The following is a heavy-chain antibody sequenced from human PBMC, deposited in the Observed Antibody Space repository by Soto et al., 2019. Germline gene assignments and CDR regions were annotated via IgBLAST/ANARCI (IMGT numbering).Heavy chain of an antibody. Sequence: PGGSLRLSCAASGFTFSSYSMNWVRQAPGKGLEWVSSISSSSSYIYYADSVKGPFTISRDNAKNSLYLQMNSLRAEDTAVYYCARASSKQQLARDSYYYYYYGMDVWGQGTTVTVSS. D-gene: IGHD6-13*01. CDR2: ISSSSSYI. CDR3: ARASSKQQLARDSYYYYYYGMDV. CDR1: GFTFSSYS. V-gene: IGHV3-21*01. J-gene: IGHJ6*02.